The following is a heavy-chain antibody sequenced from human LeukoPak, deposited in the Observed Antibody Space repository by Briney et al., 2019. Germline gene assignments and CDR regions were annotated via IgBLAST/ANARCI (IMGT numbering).Heavy chain of an antibody. Sequence: PGGSLRLSCAASGFTFSSYAMHWVRQAPGKGLEWVAVISYDGSNKYYADSVKGQFTISRDNSKNTLYLQMNSLRAEDTAVYYCARSLIDVDTAMVKADGYYYYGMDVWGQGTTVTVSS. J-gene: IGHJ6*02. CDR3: ARSLIDVDTAMVKADGYYYYGMDV. CDR1: GFTFSSYA. D-gene: IGHD5-18*01. V-gene: IGHV3-30-3*01. CDR2: ISYDGSNK.